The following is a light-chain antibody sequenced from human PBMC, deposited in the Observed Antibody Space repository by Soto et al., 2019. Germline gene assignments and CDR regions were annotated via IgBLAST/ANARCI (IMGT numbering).Light chain of an antibody. V-gene: IGLV1-47*01. CDR3: AARDDRLNGNL. CDR2: RND. J-gene: IGLJ1*01. CDR1: DSNIGSNY. Sequence: QSVLTQPPSACGTPGQAVSISCSGSDSNIGSNYVYWYQQVPGMAPKLLIFRNDQRPSGVPDRFSGFKSGTSASLGISGLRPEDEAFYYCAARDDRLNGNLFGTGTKVTVL.